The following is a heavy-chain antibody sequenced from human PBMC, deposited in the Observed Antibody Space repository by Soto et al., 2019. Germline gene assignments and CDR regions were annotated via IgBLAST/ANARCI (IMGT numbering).Heavy chain of an antibody. D-gene: IGHD6-13*01. CDR2: IYYRGNT. J-gene: IGHJ4*02. CDR1: GGSVSSSSHY. CDR3: ARHKDTSSRYLLPDY. Sequence: SESLSLTCTVSGGSVSSSSHYWGWIRQPPGKGLEWIGSIYYRGNTYYNPSLKSRVTISVDTSKNQFSLEVTSVTATDTAVYYCARHKDTSSRYLLPDYWGQGALVTVSS. V-gene: IGHV4-39*01.